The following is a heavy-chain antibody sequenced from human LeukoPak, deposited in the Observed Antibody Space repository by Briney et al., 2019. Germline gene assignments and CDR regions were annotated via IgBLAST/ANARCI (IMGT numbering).Heavy chain of an antibody. D-gene: IGHD3-9*01. J-gene: IGHJ4*02. CDR1: GFTFDDYA. Sequence: GGSLRLSCAASGFTFDDYAMHWVRQAPGKGLEWVSGISWNSGSIGYADSVKGRFTISRDNAKNSLYLQMNSLRAEDTAVYYCARDLYDILTGYTDYWGQGTLVTVSS. V-gene: IGHV3-9*01. CDR3: ARDLYDILTGYTDY. CDR2: ISWNSGSI.